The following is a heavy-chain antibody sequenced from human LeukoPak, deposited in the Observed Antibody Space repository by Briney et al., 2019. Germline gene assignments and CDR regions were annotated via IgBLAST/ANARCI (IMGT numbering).Heavy chain of an antibody. CDR1: GFGFSTYE. V-gene: IGHV3-48*03. D-gene: IGHD4-17*01. CDR3: AMTPYGYSHYFDY. CDR2: ISGSATTI. Sequence: GGSLRLSCAASGFGFSTYEMNWVRQAPGQGLEWVSYISGSATTIYYADSVRGRFTISRDNARNSLYLQMNSLRADDTAVYYCAMTPYGYSHYFDYWGQGTLVTVSS. J-gene: IGHJ4*02.